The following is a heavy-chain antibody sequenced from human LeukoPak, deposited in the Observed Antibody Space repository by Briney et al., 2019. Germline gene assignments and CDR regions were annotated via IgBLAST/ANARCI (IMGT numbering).Heavy chain of an antibody. Sequence: GASVKVSCKVSGYTLTELSMHWVRQAPGQRLEWMGWINAGNGNTKYSQEFQGRVTITRDTSASTAYMELSSLRSEDTAVYYCAREGVLGLHTLVGVGLSNWFDPWGQGTLVTVSS. CDR3: AREGVLGLHTLVGVGLSNWFDP. V-gene: IGHV1-3*03. J-gene: IGHJ5*02. CDR1: GYTLTELS. CDR2: INAGNGNT. D-gene: IGHD5-24*01.